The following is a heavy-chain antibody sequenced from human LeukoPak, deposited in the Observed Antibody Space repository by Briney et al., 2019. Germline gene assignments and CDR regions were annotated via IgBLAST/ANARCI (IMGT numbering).Heavy chain of an antibody. Sequence: GASVKVSCKASGGTFSSYAISWVRQAPGQGLEWMGWINPNTGGTDFAQKFQGRVAMTRDTSISTAYMELSSLRSDDTAVYYCAGIKRRGYSGYGYYFDYWGQGTLVTVSS. CDR1: GGTFSSYA. CDR2: INPNTGGT. CDR3: AGIKRRGYSGYGYYFDY. D-gene: IGHD5-12*01. V-gene: IGHV1-2*02. J-gene: IGHJ4*02.